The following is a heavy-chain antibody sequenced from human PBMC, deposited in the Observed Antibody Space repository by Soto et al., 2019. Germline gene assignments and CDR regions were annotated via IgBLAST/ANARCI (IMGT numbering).Heavy chain of an antibody. J-gene: IGHJ5*02. D-gene: IGHD3-22*01. CDR3: ARYYYDSSGYYDNWFDP. CDR1: GFTFSDYY. V-gene: IGHV3-11*01. CDR2: ISSSGSTI. Sequence: PGGSLRLSCAASGFTFSDYYMSWIRQAPGKGLEWVSYISSSGSTIYYADSVNGLFTISRDNAKNSLYLQMNSLRAEDTAVYYCARYYYDSSGYYDNWFDPWGQGTLVTVSS.